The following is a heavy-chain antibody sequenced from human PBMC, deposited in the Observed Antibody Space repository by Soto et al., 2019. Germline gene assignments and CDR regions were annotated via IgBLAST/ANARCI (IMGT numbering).Heavy chain of an antibody. CDR3: CRRRDYSKGGYYYYGMDV. Sequence: HPGGSLRLSCAASGFTFSSYAMSWVRQAPGKGLEWVSAISGSGGSTYYADSVKGRFTISRDNSKNTLYLQMNSLRAEDTAVYYCCRRRDYSKGGYYYYGMDVWGQGTTVTVSS. CDR2: ISGSGGST. V-gene: IGHV3-23*01. CDR1: GFTFSSYA. D-gene: IGHD4-4*01. J-gene: IGHJ6*02.